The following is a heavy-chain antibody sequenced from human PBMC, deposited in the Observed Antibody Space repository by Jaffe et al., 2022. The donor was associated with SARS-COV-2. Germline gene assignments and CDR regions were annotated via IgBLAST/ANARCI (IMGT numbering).Heavy chain of an antibody. D-gene: IGHD1-26*01. CDR1: GFTFSSYA. J-gene: IGHJ6*03. V-gene: IGHV3-30*04. Sequence: QVQLVESGGGVVQPGRSLRLSCAASGFTFSSYAMHWVRQAPGKGLEWVAVISYDGSNKYYADSVKGRFTISRDNSKNTLYLQMNSLRAEDTAVYYCARGPDSGSPYYYMDVWGKGTTVTVSS. CDR3: ARGPDSGSPYYYMDV. CDR2: ISYDGSNK.